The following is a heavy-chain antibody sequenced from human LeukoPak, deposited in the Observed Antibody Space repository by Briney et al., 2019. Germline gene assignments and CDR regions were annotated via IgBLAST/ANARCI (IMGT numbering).Heavy chain of an antibody. CDR1: GGSISSYY. Sequence: KTSETLSLTCTVSGGSISSYYWSWIRQPPGKGLEWIGYIYYSGSTNYNPSLKSRVTISVDTSKNQFSLKLSSVTAADTAVYYCARDARPPQGYCSSTSCLNWFDPWGQGTLVTLSS. CDR2: IYYSGST. V-gene: IGHV4-59*01. J-gene: IGHJ5*02. CDR3: ARDARPPQGYCSSTSCLNWFDP. D-gene: IGHD2-2*01.